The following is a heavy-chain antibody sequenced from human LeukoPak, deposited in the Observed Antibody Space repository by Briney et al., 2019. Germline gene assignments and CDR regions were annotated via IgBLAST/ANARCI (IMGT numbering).Heavy chain of an antibody. D-gene: IGHD2-15*01. J-gene: IGHJ1*01. CDR3: AKDEVVVAATTSYFQH. V-gene: IGHV3-23*01. CDR1: GFTFSSYA. Sequence: GGSLRLSCAASGFTFSSYAMSWVRQAPGKGGEWVSAISGGGGSTYYAVSVKGRFTISRDNSKNTLYLQMNSLRAEDTAVYYCAKDEVVVAATTSYFQHWGQGTLVTVSS. CDR2: ISGGGGST.